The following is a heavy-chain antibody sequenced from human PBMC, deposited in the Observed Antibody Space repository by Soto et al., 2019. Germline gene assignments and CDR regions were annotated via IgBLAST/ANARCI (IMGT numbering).Heavy chain of an antibody. V-gene: IGHV4-34*01. D-gene: IGHD5-18*01. CDR2: INHSGST. CDR3: ARADTSWYWFDP. Sequence: PSETLSLTCAAYGGSFSGYYWSWIRRPPGKGLEWIGEINHSGSTNYNPSLKSRVTISVDTSKNQFSLKLSSVTAADTAVYYCARADTSWYWFDPWGQGTLVTVSS. J-gene: IGHJ5*02. CDR1: GGSFSGYY.